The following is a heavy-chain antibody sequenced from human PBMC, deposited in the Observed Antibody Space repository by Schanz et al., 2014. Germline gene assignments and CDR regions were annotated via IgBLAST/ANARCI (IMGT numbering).Heavy chain of an antibody. CDR1: GYAFSDYG. Sequence: QVQLVQSGAEVRKPGASVKVSCKASGYAFSDYGLSWVRQAPGQGLEWLGWISPYNGNTNYAPKVQGRVTVTTDTSTSTSYMELTSLRFDDTAVYYCARDFSAYVGNYFDYWGQGTRVTVSS. D-gene: IGHD5-12*01. CDR2: ISPYNGNT. V-gene: IGHV1-18*01. CDR3: ARDFSAYVGNYFDY. J-gene: IGHJ4*02.